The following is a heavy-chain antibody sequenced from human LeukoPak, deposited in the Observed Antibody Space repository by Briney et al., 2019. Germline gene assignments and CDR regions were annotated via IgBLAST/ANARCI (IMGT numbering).Heavy chain of an antibody. Sequence: GGSLRLSCAASGFTFSSYWMNWVRQAPGKGLEWVANINQDGSEKYYVDSVKGRFTISRDNSKNTLYLQMNSLRAEDTAVYYCARVSTDGSDYWGQGTLVTVSS. V-gene: IGHV3-7*02. D-gene: IGHD2-2*01. CDR2: INQDGSEK. J-gene: IGHJ4*02. CDR3: ARVSTDGSDY. CDR1: GFTFSSYW.